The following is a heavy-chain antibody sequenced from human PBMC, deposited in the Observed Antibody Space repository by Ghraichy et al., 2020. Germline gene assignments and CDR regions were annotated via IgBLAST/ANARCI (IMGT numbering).Heavy chain of an antibody. CDR1: GVTVGNNY. D-gene: IGHD4-17*01. J-gene: IGHJ4*03. Sequence: ETLSLTCVASGVTVGNNYFTWVRQAPGKGLEWVALMYSDGSAYYIDSVKGRFIISRDRFKNTVYLQMNSLRTDDTAVYYCARNVPVTEWGFWGQGTLVTVSS. CDR3: ARNVPVTEWGF. CDR2: MYSDGSA. V-gene: IGHV3-66*01.